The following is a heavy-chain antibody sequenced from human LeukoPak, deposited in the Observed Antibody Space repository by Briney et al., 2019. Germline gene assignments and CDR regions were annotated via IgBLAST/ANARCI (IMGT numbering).Heavy chain of an antibody. CDR2: IYYSGST. Sequence: SETLSLTCTVSGGSISSSSYYWGWIRQPPGKGLEWIGSIYYSGSTYYNPSLKSRVTISVDTSKNQFSLKLSSVTAADTAVYYCARDRALTSRTFDYWGQGTLVTVSS. V-gene: IGHV4-39*07. D-gene: IGHD2-2*01. J-gene: IGHJ4*02. CDR3: ARDRALTSRTFDY. CDR1: GGSISSSSYY.